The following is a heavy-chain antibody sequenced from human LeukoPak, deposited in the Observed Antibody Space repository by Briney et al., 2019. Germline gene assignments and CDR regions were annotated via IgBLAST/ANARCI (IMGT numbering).Heavy chain of an antibody. D-gene: IGHD2-2*01. V-gene: IGHV3-30*02. CDR2: IRYDGSNK. J-gene: IGHJ4*02. CDR3: AKDLRQYQLLWDYYFDY. Sequence: GGSLRLSCAASGFTFWSYGMHWVRQAPGKGLEWVAFIRYDGSNKYYADSVKGRFTISRDNSKNTLYLQMNSLRAEDTAVYYCAKDLRQYQLLWDYYFDYWGQGTLVTVSS. CDR1: GFTFWSYG.